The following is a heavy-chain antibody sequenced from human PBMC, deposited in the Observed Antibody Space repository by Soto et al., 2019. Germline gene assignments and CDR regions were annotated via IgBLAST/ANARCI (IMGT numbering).Heavy chain of an antibody. CDR2: INSDGSHT. V-gene: IGHV3-74*01. CDR1: GLSFNIYW. J-gene: IGHJ6*02. Sequence: EVQLVESGGGLVQPGGSLRLSCAATGLSFNIYWMHWVRQVPGKGLVWLERINSDGSHTIYVDSVKGRFTISRDNAKNTVFLQMDSLRDEDTGVYYCAGGMAGLDVWGQGTTVTVSS. CDR3: AGGMAGLDV.